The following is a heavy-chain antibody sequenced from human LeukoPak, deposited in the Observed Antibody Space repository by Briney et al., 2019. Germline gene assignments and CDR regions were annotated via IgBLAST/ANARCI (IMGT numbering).Heavy chain of an antibody. Sequence: TGGSLRLSCAASGFTFSSYGMHWVRQAPGKGLEWVAFIRYDGSNKYYADSVKGRFTISRDNSKNTLYLQMNSLRAEDTAVYYCASASITMVRGVIITMDWFDPWGQGTLVTVSS. D-gene: IGHD3-10*01. CDR2: IRYDGSNK. CDR3: ASASITMVRGVIITMDWFDP. J-gene: IGHJ5*02. CDR1: GFTFSSYG. V-gene: IGHV3-30*02.